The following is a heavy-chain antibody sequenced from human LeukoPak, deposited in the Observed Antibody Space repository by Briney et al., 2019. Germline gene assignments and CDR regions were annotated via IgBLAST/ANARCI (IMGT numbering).Heavy chain of an antibody. D-gene: IGHD5-24*01. J-gene: IGHJ4*02. CDR2: TYYRSKWYN. Sequence: SQTLSLTCAISGDSVSSNSAAWSWIRQSPSRGLEWLGRTYYRSKWYNDYAVSVKSRITINPDTSKNQFSLQLNSVTPEDTAVYYCARGVGYTDLVFDYWGQGTLVTVSS. CDR3: ARGVGYTDLVFDY. CDR1: GDSVSSNSAA. V-gene: IGHV6-1*01.